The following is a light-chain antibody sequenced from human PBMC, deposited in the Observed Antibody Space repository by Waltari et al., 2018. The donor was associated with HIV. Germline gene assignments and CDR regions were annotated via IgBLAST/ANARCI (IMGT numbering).Light chain of an antibody. Sequence: QSAPTQPASVSGSPGQSLTISCPGTSTARGGYNFVSWYQQHPGKAPKLMIYDVSNRPSGVSNRFSGSKSGNTASLTISGLQAEDEADYYCSSYTSSSTRVFGTGTKVTVL. J-gene: IGLJ1*01. CDR3: SSYTSSSTRV. CDR1: STARGGYNF. V-gene: IGLV2-14*01. CDR2: DVS.